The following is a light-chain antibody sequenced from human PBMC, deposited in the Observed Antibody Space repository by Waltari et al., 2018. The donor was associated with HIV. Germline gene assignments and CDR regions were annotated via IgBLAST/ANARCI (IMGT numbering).Light chain of an antibody. CDR2: GAS. Sequence: DIQMTQSPSSLSASVGDRVTITCRASQTINGNLNWYQQIPGKAPKLLIFGASTLQTGVPARFRGSGSGTHFTLTVTSLQPEDFATYFCQQTYRLPQTFGQGTRVDIK. CDR1: QTINGN. J-gene: IGKJ5*01. CDR3: QQTYRLPQT. V-gene: IGKV1-39*01.